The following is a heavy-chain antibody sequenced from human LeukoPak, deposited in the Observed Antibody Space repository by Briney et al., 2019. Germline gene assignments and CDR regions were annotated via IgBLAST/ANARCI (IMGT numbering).Heavy chain of an antibody. CDR3: ARWTRDIVVVPAVPGAFDI. V-gene: IGHV4-39*07. CDR2: IYYSGST. D-gene: IGHD2-2*01. CDR1: GGSISSSSYY. Sequence: SETLSLTCTVSGGSISSSSYYWGWIRQPPGKGLEWIGSIYYSGSTYYNPSLKSRVTISVDTSKNQFSLKLSSVTAADTAVYYCARWTRDIVVVPAVPGAFDIWGQGTMVTVSS. J-gene: IGHJ3*02.